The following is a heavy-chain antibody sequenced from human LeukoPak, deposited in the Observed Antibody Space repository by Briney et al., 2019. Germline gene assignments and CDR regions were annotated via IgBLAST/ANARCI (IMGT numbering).Heavy chain of an antibody. CDR3: ARERRDDYVSFDY. V-gene: IGHV4-61*02. CDR2: FYTTVHP. Sequence: PSEXLSLTCTVSGGSFSRVGYFWSWVRQPAGTGLEWIGLFYTTVHPHYNPSLQSRVTMSVDTSTNQFSLKLSSVTAADTAVYYCARERRDDYVSFDYWGQGTLVSVSS. J-gene: IGHJ4*02. D-gene: IGHD4-17*01. CDR1: GGSFSRVGYF.